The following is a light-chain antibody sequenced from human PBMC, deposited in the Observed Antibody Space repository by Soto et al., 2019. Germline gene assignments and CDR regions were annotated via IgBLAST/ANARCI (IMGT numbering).Light chain of an antibody. V-gene: IGLV2-14*03. J-gene: IGLJ1*01. CDR1: SSDIGGYNF. CDR3: SSYTSSSTYV. Sequence: QSALTQPASLSGSPGQSISISCTGTSSDIGGYNFVSWYQQHPGKAPKLIMFDVDNRPSGVSNRFSGSKSGNTASLTISGLQAEDNADYYCSSYTSSSTYVFGTGTKVTVL. CDR2: DVD.